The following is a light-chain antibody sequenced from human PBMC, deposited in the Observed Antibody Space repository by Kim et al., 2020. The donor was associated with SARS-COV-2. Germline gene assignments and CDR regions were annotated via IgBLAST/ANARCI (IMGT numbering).Light chain of an antibody. CDR2: GAS. CDR1: QAVSNN. Sequence: EIVMTQSPGTLSVSPGERATLSCRASQAVSNNLAWYQHRPGQAPRLLMYGASTRATGIPARFSGSGSGTEFTLTINSLQSEDFGIYYCQQYSNWPPWTFGRGTKLEI. CDR3: QQYSNWPPWT. J-gene: IGKJ1*01. V-gene: IGKV3-15*01.